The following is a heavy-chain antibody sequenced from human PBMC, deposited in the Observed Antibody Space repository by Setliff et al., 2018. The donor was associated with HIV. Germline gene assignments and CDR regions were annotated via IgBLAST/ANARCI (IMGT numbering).Heavy chain of an antibody. Sequence: PSETLSLTCAVYGESFSGYFWNWIRQPPGKGLEWIGEINHSGSTNYNPSLKSRVTMSVDKSKNQFSLRLSSVTAADTAVYYCARARRAGSGPKYFQHWGQGTLVTVSS. D-gene: IGHD2-15*01. CDR3: ARARRAGSGPKYFQH. J-gene: IGHJ1*01. V-gene: IGHV4-34*01. CDR2: INHSGST. CDR1: GESFSGYF.